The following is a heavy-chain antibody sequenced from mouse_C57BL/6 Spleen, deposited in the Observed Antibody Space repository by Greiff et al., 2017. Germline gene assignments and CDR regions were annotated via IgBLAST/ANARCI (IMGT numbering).Heavy chain of an antibody. J-gene: IGHJ1*03. CDR3: ARRRYYGSMHWYFDV. V-gene: IGHV8-12*01. CDR2: IYWDDDK. Sequence: QVTLKVSGPGILQSSQTLSLTCSFSGFSLSTSGMGVSWIRQPSGKGLEWLAHIYWDDDKRYNPSLKSRLTISKDTSRNQVFLKITSVDTAATATYDCARRRYYGSMHWYFDVWGTGTTVTVSS. D-gene: IGHD1-1*01. CDR1: GFSLSTSGMG.